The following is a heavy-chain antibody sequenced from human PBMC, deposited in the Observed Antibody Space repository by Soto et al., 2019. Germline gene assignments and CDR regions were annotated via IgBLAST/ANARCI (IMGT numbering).Heavy chain of an antibody. J-gene: IGHJ6*02. CDR2: ISAYNGNT. Sequence: SAKASVKAATYTLTSYAVSWVRQAPGQGREWMRWISAYNGNTNYAQKLQGRVTMTTGTSTSTAYMELRSLRSDDTAVYYCARDTTISSSWYYYYGMDVWGQGTTVHVAS. V-gene: IGHV1-18*01. CDR1: TYTLTSYA. CDR3: ARDTTISSSWYYYYGMDV. D-gene: IGHD6-13*01.